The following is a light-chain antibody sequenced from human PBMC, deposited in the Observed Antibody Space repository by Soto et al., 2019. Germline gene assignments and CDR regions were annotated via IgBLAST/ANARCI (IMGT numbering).Light chain of an antibody. Sequence: EIVLTQSPGTLSLSPGERATLSCRASQSVSSSYLAWYQQKPGQAPRLLIYGASSRATGIPDRFSGSGSGTEFTLTISSLQSEDFALYYCQQYATSPLTFGGGTKVDTK. J-gene: IGKJ4*01. CDR2: GAS. V-gene: IGKV3-20*01. CDR3: QQYATSPLT. CDR1: QSVSSSY.